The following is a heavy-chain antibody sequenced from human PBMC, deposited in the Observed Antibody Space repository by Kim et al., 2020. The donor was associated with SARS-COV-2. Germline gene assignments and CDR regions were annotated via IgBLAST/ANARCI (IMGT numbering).Heavy chain of an antibody. V-gene: IGHV4-30-2*01. CDR1: GGSISSGGYS. D-gene: IGHD2-21*01. CDR3: ASTYCGGDCYSYYFDY. Sequence: SETLSLTCAVSGGSISSGGYSWSWIRQPPGKGLEWIGYIYHSGSTYYNPSLKSRVTISVDRSKNQFSLKLSSVTAADTAVYYCASTYCGGDCYSYYFDYWGQGTQVTVSS. CDR2: IYHSGST. J-gene: IGHJ4*02.